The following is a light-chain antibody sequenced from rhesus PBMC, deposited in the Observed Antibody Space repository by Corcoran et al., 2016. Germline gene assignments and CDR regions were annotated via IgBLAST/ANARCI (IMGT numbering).Light chain of an antibody. CDR1: QGISKT. Sequence: DIQMTQSPSSLSASVGDTVTITCRASQGISKTLAWYQQKPGKVPKLLIYVASTWQIGVPSRFSGSGSGTDFTLTISSLQPEDFATYYCQHGYGTPLTFGGGTKVEIK. J-gene: IGKJ4*01. V-gene: IGKV1-33*02. CDR3: QHGYGTPLT. CDR2: VAS.